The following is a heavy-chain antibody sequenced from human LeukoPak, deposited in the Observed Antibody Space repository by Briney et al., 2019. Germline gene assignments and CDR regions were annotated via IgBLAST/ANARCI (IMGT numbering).Heavy chain of an antibody. Sequence: SVKVSCKASGGTFSSFAISWVRQAPGQGLECMGRIIPMSGIVNYAQKFQGRITITADKSTSTGYMELSSLRSEDTAVYYCAXXXXXGYLSWNDAFDIWGQGTMVTVSA. CDR2: IIPMSGIV. D-gene: IGHD3-16*02. J-gene: IGHJ3*02. CDR3: AXXXXXGYLSWNDAFDI. CDR1: GGTFSSFA. V-gene: IGHV1-69*04.